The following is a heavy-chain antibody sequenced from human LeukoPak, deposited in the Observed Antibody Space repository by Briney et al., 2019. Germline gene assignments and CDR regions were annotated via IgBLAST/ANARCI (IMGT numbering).Heavy chain of an antibody. J-gene: IGHJ4*02. D-gene: IGHD3-22*01. V-gene: IGHV5-51*01. CDR2: IYPGDSDT. CDR1: GYYFASYW. CDR3: ARGNIDYYDSSGYGF. Sequence: GESLKISCKGSGYYFASYWIGWVRQMPGKGLEWMGIIYPGDSDTRYSPSFQGQVTISADKSISTAYLQWSSLKASDTAMYYCARGNIDYYDSSGYGFWGQGTLVTVSS.